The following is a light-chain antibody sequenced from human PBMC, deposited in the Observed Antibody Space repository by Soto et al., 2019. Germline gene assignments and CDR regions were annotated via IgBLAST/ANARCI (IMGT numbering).Light chain of an antibody. Sequence: IQLTQSPSYLSASVGDRVTITCRASQGISSYLAWYQQKPGKAPELLIYAASTLQSGVPSRFSGSGSGTDFTLTISCLQSEDFATYYCQQYYSFPRTSGQGAKVDIK. CDR1: QGISSY. V-gene: IGKV1-9*01. CDR2: AAS. CDR3: QQYYSFPRT. J-gene: IGKJ1*01.